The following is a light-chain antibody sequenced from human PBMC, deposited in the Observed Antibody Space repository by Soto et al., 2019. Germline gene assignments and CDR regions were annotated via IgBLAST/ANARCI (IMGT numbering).Light chain of an antibody. CDR1: QSVSSK. CDR2: GAS. Sequence: EVVMTQSPATLSVSPGERATLSYRASQSVSSKLAWYQQKPGQAPRLLIYGASTRATGIPARFSGSGSGTEFTLTISSLQSEDFAVYYCQQYNIWPPATFGGGIKVEIK. V-gene: IGKV3-15*01. CDR3: QQYNIWPPAT. J-gene: IGKJ4*01.